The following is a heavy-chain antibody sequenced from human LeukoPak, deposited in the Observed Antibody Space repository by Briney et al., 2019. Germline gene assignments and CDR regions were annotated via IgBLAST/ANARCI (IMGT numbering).Heavy chain of an antibody. J-gene: IGHJ4*02. V-gene: IGHV3-64*01. D-gene: IGHD3-3*01. Sequence: GGSLRLSCAASGFTFSSYAMLWVRQAPGKGLEYVSAISSNGGSTYYANSVKGRFTISRDNSKNTLYLQMGSLRAEDMAVYYCAREVEYYDFWSGYNRPQYYFDYWGQGTLVTVSS. CDR2: ISSNGGST. CDR3: AREVEYYDFWSGYNRPQYYFDY. CDR1: GFTFSSYA.